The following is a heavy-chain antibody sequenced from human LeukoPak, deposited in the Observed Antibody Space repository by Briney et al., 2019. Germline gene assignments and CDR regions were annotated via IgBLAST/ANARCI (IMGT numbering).Heavy chain of an antibody. V-gene: IGHV3-48*01. Sequence: PGGSLRLSCAASGFTFSSYSMNWVRQAPGKGLEWVSYISSSSSTIYYADSVKGRFTISRDNSKNTLYLQMNSLRAEDTAVYYCAKDPDCTSGICYTFFDYWGQGTLVTVSS. CDR3: AKDPDCTSGICYTFFDY. CDR2: ISSSSSTI. CDR1: GFTFSSYS. D-gene: IGHD2-8*01. J-gene: IGHJ4*02.